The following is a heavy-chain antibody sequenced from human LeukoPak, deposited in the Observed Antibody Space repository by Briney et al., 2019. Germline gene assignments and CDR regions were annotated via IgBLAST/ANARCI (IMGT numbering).Heavy chain of an antibody. CDR3: AKGTVVVAATALFDY. Sequence: GGSLRLSCAASGFTFSSYAMSWVRQAPGKGLEWVSAISGSGGSTYYADSVKGRFTISRDNSKNTLYLQMNSLRAEDTAVYCCAKGTVVVAATALFDYWGQGTLVTVSS. J-gene: IGHJ4*02. CDR2: ISGSGGST. V-gene: IGHV3-23*01. CDR1: GFTFSSYA. D-gene: IGHD2-15*01.